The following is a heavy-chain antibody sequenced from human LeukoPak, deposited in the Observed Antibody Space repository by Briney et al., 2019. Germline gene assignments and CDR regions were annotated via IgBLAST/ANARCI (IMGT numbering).Heavy chain of an antibody. Sequence: GASVKVSCKASGYTFTSYGISWVRQAPGQGLEWMGWSSAYNGNTNYAQKVQGRVTMTTDTSTSTAYMELRSLRSDDTAVYYCARVADPYSGSYFDYWGQGTLVTVSS. CDR1: GYTFTSYG. CDR2: SSAYNGNT. D-gene: IGHD1-26*01. J-gene: IGHJ4*02. CDR3: ARVADPYSGSYFDY. V-gene: IGHV1-18*01.